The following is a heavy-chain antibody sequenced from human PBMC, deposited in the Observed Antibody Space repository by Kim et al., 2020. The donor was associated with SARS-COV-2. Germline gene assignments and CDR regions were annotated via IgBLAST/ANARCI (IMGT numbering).Heavy chain of an antibody. V-gene: IGHV1-2*02. CDR3: ARGRYYYDSSGAAFDI. Sequence: ASVKVSCKASGYTFTGYYMHWVRQAPGQGLEWMGWINPNSGGTNYAQKFQGRVTMTRDTSISTAYMELSRLRSDDTAVYYCARGRYYYDSSGAAFDIWGQGTMVTVSS. CDR2: INPNSGGT. J-gene: IGHJ3*02. D-gene: IGHD3-22*01. CDR1: GYTFTGYY.